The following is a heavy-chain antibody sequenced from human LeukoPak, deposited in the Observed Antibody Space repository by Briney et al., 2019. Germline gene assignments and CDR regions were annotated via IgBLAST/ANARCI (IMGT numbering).Heavy chain of an antibody. V-gene: IGHV3-64*02. CDR2: ISTDGGST. Sequence: GGSLRLSCAASGFTFSSYAMHWVRQAPGKGLEYVSGISTDGGSTFYAESVQGRFTISRDNSKNTVYLQLGSLRADDMAVYCCARDSGSGYRQFDCWGQGTLVTVSS. CDR1: GFTFSSYA. J-gene: IGHJ4*02. D-gene: IGHD3-3*01. CDR3: ARDSGSGYRQFDC.